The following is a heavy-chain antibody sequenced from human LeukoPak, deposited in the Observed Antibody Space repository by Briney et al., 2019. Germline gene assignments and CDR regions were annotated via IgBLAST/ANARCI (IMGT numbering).Heavy chain of an antibody. D-gene: IGHD2-2*02. V-gene: IGHV4-59*01. Sequence: SETLSLTCTVSGGSINNYYWSWIRQPPGKGLEWIGYIYYSGSTNYNPSLKSRVTISVDTSKNQFSLKLSSVTAADTAVYYCAREVRYCSSTSCYMVGYFDYWGQGTLVTVSS. CDR2: IYYSGST. J-gene: IGHJ4*02. CDR3: AREVRYCSSTSCYMVGYFDY. CDR1: GGSINNYY.